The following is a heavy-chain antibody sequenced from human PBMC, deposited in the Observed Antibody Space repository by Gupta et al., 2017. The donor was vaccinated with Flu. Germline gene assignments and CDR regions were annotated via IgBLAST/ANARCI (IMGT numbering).Heavy chain of an antibody. CDR3: AKDLRVLMGRHSAFDI. Sequence: EVQLVESGGGLVQPGRSLRLSCAASGFTFDDYAMHWVRQAPGKGLEWVSGISWNSGSIGYADSVKGRFTISRDNAKNSLYLQMNSLRAEDTALYYCAKDLRVLMGRHSAFDIWGQGTMVTVSS. CDR2: ISWNSGSI. D-gene: IGHD2-8*01. V-gene: IGHV3-9*01. CDR1: GFTFDDYA. J-gene: IGHJ3*02.